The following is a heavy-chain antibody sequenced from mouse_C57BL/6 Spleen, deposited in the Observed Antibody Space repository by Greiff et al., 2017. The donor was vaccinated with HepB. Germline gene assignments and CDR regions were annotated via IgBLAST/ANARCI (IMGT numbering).Heavy chain of an antibody. CDR3: ARSSLLPSTTGYYYAMDY. CDR2: INPSNGGT. J-gene: IGHJ4*01. V-gene: IGHV1-53*01. Sequence: VQLQQPGTELVKPGASVKLSCKASGYTFTSYWMHWVKQRPGQGLEWIGNINPSNGGTNYNEKFKSKATLTVDKSSSTAYMQLSSLTSEDSAVYYCARSSLLPSTTGYYYAMDYWGQGTSVTVSS. CDR1: GYTFTSYW. D-gene: IGHD2-10*01.